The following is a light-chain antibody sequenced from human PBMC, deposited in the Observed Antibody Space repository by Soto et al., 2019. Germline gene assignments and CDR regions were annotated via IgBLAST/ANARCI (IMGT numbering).Light chain of an antibody. V-gene: IGLV2-14*01. J-gene: IGLJ3*02. CDR1: ISDIGSYHY. Sequence: QSALTRPASVSGSLGQSITISCTGTISDIGSYHYVSWYQHHPGKAPKLIIYEVTNRPSGVSNRFSGSKSGNTASLTISGLQAEDEADYYCSSYTTTSTTFGGGTKLTVL. CDR2: EVT. CDR3: SSYTTTSTT.